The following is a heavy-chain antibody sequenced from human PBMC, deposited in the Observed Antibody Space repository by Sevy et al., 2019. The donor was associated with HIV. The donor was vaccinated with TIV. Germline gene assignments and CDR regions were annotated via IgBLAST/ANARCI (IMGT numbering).Heavy chain of an antibody. D-gene: IGHD2-2*01. Sequence: GGSLRLSCAASGFIFSNYPMSWVRHSPGKGLEWVSDISAGGTTTYYADSVEGRFTSSRENSKNTVSLQMNSLGAEDTAIYYCAKRYCSTITCYDDDFWNPYYFYGLDVWGQGISVTVSS. CDR1: GFIFSNYP. CDR2: ISAGGTTT. J-gene: IGHJ6*02. CDR3: AKRYCSTITCYDDDFWNPYYFYGLDV. V-gene: IGHV3-23*01.